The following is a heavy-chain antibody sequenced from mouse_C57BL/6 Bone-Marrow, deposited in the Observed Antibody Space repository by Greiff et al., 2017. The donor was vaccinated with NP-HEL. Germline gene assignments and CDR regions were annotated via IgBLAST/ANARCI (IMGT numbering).Heavy chain of an antibody. V-gene: IGHV1-82*01. CDR1: GYAFSSSW. CDR3: VTAQATRFAY. D-gene: IGHD3-2*02. CDR2: IYPGDGDT. J-gene: IGHJ3*01. Sequence: VQLQQSGPELVKPGASVKISCKASGYAFSSSWMNWVKQRPGKGLEWIGRIYPGDGDTNYNGKFKGKATLTADKSSSTAYMQLSSLTSEDSAVYFCVTAQATRFAYWGQGTLVTVSA.